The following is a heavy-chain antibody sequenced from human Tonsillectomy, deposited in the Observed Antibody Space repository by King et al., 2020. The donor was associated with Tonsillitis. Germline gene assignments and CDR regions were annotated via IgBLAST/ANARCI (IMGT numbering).Heavy chain of an antibody. CDR2: IYYSGST. D-gene: IGHD1-26*01. J-gene: IGHJ3*02. CDR3: ARRRGSYDLGYAFDI. Sequence: QVQLQESGPGLVKPSETLSLTCTVSGGSVSSGSYYWSWIRQPPGKGLEWIGYIYYSGSTNYNPSLKSRVTISVDTTKNQFSLKLSSVTAADTAVYYCARRRGSYDLGYAFDIWGQGTMVTVSS. V-gene: IGHV4-61*01. CDR1: GGSVSSGSYY.